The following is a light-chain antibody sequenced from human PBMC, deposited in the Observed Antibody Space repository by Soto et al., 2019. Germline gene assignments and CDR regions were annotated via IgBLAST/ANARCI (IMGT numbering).Light chain of an antibody. CDR1: QTITRW. V-gene: IGKV1-5*01. Sequence: DIQMTQSPSTLSASLGDRVTITCRASQTITRWMSCYQQKPGKAPKLLIYDASTLESGVPSRFSGSRSGTEFTLTISSLQPDDFATYYCQQYNSYSWTFGQGTKVDI. CDR3: QQYNSYSWT. CDR2: DAS. J-gene: IGKJ1*01.